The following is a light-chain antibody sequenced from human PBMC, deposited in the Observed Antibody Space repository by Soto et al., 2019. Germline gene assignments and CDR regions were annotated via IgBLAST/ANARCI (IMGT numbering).Light chain of an antibody. CDR1: ETISNN. CDR2: EAS. V-gene: IGKV3D-15*01. CDR3: QQYGSSSWT. J-gene: IGKJ1*01. Sequence: EIVMTQSPATLSMSPGERATLSCRASETISNNLVWYQQKPGQAPRLLIHEASTRATGIPARFSGSGSGTEFTLTISSLQSEDFAVYYCQQYGSSSWTFGQGTKVEIK.